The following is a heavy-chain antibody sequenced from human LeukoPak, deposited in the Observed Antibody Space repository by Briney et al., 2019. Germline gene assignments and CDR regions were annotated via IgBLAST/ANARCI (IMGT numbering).Heavy chain of an antibody. J-gene: IGHJ4*02. Sequence: GGSLRLSCAASGFTVSSNYMSWVRQAPGKGLECVSVIANDGRTYYANSVKGRFTISRDISKNMVYLQMNSLRADDTAVYYCARRAGAYSHPYDYWGQGTLVTVSS. V-gene: IGHV3-53*01. CDR3: ARRAGAYSHPYDY. D-gene: IGHD4/OR15-4a*01. CDR2: IANDGRT. CDR1: GFTVSSNY.